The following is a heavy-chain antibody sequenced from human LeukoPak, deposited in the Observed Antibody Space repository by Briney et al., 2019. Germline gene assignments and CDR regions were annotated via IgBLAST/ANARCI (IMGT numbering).Heavy chain of an antibody. V-gene: IGHV3-23*01. CDR1: RFTFSNYA. CDR2: VSGSGRNT. Sequence: GGSLRLSCAGSRFTFSNYAMTWVRQAPGKGLEWVSSVSGSGRNTFYPDSVEGRFTISRDNSKNTVYLQMNSLRADDTAVYYCAKGPRSSWTYNWFDPWGQGTLVTVSS. D-gene: IGHD6-13*01. J-gene: IGHJ5*02. CDR3: AKGPRSSWTYNWFDP.